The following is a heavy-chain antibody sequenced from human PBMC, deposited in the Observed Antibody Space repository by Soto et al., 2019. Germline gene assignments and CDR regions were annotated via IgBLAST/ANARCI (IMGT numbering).Heavy chain of an antibody. CDR2: ISSSSSTI. V-gene: IGHV3-48*02. J-gene: IGHJ5*02. Sequence: GGSLRLYCADSGFTFSTYNMNWFHQAPGKGLEWVSYISSSSSTIYYADSVKGRFTISRDNAKNSLYLQMNSLRDEDTAVYYCARESRRLNWFDPWGQGTLVTVSS. CDR1: GFTFSTYN. CDR3: ARESRRLNWFDP.